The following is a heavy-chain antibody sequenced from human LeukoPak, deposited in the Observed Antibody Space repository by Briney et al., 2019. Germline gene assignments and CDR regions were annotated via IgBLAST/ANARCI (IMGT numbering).Heavy chain of an antibody. CDR1: GYTFTSYD. CDR3: ARDNSVEDTAWWFDP. CDR2: MDPNSGNT. J-gene: IGHJ5*02. D-gene: IGHD4-23*01. Sequence: ASVKVSCKASGYTFTSYDINWVRQATGQGLEWMGWMDPNSGNTGYAQKFQGRVTMTRDMSTSTDYMELSSLRSEDTAVYYCARDNSVEDTAWWFDPWGQGTLVTVSS. V-gene: IGHV1-8*02.